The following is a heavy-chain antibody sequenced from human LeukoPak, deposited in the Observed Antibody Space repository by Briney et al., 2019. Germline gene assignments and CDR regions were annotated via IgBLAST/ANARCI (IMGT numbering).Heavy chain of an antibody. D-gene: IGHD2-2*02. CDR3: LGYCSSTSCYRRFGY. Sequence: SETLSLTCTVSGGSISSSSYYWGWIRQPPGKGLEWIGSIYYSGSTYYNPSLKSRVTISVDTSKNQFSLKLSSVTAADTAVYYCLGYCSSTSCYRRFGYWGQGTLVTDSS. CDR2: IYYSGST. V-gene: IGHV4-39*01. CDR1: GGSISSSSYY. J-gene: IGHJ4*02.